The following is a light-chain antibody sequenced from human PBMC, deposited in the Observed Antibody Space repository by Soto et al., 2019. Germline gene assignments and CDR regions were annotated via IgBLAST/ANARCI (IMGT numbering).Light chain of an antibody. CDR3: QQYDNSPIT. J-gene: IGKJ5*01. CDR2: DSS. V-gene: IGKV3-20*01. CDR1: ESVSNY. Sequence: EIVLTQSPSTLSLSPWERATLSCRASESVSNYLAGYQQKPGQAPRLLIYDSSTRATGFPDRFSGSGSGTDFTLTISRLEPEDFAVYYCQQYDNSPITFGQGTRWRL.